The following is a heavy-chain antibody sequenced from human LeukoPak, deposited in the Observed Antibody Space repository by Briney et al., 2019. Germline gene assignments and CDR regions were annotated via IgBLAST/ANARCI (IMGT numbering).Heavy chain of an antibody. CDR2: INYRGST. Sequence: SETLSLTCTVSNASISSNTYYRAWIRQPPGKGLEYIGSINYRGSTYYNPSLKSRVTLSVDTSNNQFSLKLNSVTAADTAVYYCATYKYDYVWGNQHFDYWGQGTLVAVSS. D-gene: IGHD3-16*01. CDR3: ATYKYDYVWGNQHFDY. V-gene: IGHV4-39*07. CDR1: NASISSNTYY. J-gene: IGHJ4*02.